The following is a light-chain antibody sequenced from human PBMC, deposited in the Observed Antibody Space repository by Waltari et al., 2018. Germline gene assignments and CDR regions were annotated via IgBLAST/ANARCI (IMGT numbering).Light chain of an antibody. CDR2: WEF. Sequence: DIVMTQSPDSLAVSLGERATINCKSSQSLLYSSNNLNYVAWYQQKAGKPPKLIIYWEFTRKAGVPGRFSGSGSGADFTLTISSLQAEDVAVYYCHQYYTSWTFGQGTKVEIK. CDR1: QSLLYSSNNLNY. V-gene: IGKV4-1*01. CDR3: HQYYTSWT. J-gene: IGKJ1*01.